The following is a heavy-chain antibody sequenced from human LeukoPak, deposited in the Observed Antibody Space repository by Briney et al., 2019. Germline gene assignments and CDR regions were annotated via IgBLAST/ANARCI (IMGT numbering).Heavy chain of an antibody. Sequence: GGSLRLSCAASGFTVSSNFMSWVRQAPGKGLERVSVIYTGGYTYYADSVKGRFTISRDNSKNTLYLQMNSLRAEDTAVYYCASGYTYYYGSGSYHWGQGTLVTVSS. CDR3: ASGYTYYYGSGSYH. D-gene: IGHD3-10*01. J-gene: IGHJ4*02. CDR1: GFTVSSNF. V-gene: IGHV3-66*01. CDR2: IYTGGYT.